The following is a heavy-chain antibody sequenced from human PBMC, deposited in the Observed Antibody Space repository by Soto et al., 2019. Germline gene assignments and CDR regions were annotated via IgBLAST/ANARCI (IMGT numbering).Heavy chain of an antibody. CDR1: GFTFSSCA. CDR2: ISGSGVST. CDR3: ARDNIPAAGSAAGGY. J-gene: IGHJ4*02. D-gene: IGHD6-13*01. Sequence: EVQLLESGGGLVQPGGSLRLSCEASGFTFSSCAMGWVRQAPGKGLEWVSTISGSGVSTYYADSVKGRFTISRDNSKNTLYLQMNSLRADDTAVYYCARDNIPAAGSAAGGYWGQGTLVTVSS. V-gene: IGHV3-23*01.